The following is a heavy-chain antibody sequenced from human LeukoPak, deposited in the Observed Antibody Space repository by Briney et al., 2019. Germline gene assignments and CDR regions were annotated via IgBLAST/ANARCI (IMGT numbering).Heavy chain of an antibody. J-gene: IGHJ4*02. CDR1: GGSISSYY. CDR3: ARDGYSGSSLFDY. Sequence: SETLSLTCTVSGGSISSYYWNWIRQSPGKGLEWIGYISTSGSTHYNPSLKSRVTISMDTSKNRLSLNLNSVTAADTAVYYCARDGYSGSSLFDYWGQGTLVTVSS. CDR2: ISTSGST. D-gene: IGHD1-26*01. V-gene: IGHV4-4*09.